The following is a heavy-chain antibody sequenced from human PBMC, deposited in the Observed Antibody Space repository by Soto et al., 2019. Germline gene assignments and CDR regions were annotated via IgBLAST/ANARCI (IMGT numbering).Heavy chain of an antibody. D-gene: IGHD6-13*01. CDR1: GYTFTSYG. J-gene: IGHJ4*02. Sequence: GASVKVSCKASGYTFTSYGISWVRQAPGQGLEWMGWISAYNGNTNYAQKLQGRVTMTTDTSTSTAYMGLRSLRSDDTAVYYCARDMSQQLVLCPDYWGQGTLVTVSS. V-gene: IGHV1-18*01. CDR2: ISAYNGNT. CDR3: ARDMSQQLVLCPDY.